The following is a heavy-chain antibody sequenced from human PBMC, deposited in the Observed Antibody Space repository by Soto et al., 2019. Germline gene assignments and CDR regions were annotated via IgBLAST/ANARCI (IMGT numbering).Heavy chain of an antibody. D-gene: IGHD5-18*01. J-gene: IGHJ4*02. CDR1: DGSIRNYY. CDR2: IYSSGST. V-gene: IGHV4-59*01. CDR3: ARDHPHSYGVYYFDY. Sequence: SETLSLTCTVSDGSIRNYYWNWIRQSPGKGLEWIGYIYSSGSTHYNPSLQNRVTISIDTSKNQVSLKVNSVTAADTAVYYCARDHPHSYGVYYFDYWGQGTPVTVSS.